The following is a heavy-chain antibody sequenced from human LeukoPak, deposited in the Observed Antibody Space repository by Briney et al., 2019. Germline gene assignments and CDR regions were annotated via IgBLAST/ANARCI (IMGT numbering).Heavy chain of an antibody. Sequence: GRSLRLSCAASGFTFSSYSMNWVRQAPGKGLEWVSSISSSSSYIYYADSVKGRFTISRDNAKNSLYLQMNSLRAEDTAVYYCARAGDGDYYDSSGYSYYWGQGTLVTVSS. D-gene: IGHD3-22*01. CDR2: ISSSSSYI. CDR3: ARAGDGDYYDSSGYSYY. V-gene: IGHV3-21*01. J-gene: IGHJ4*02. CDR1: GFTFSSYS.